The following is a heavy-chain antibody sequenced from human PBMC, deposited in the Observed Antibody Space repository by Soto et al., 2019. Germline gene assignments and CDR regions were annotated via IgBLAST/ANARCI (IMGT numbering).Heavy chain of an antibody. J-gene: IGHJ4*01. CDR3: VRDRDRSGSLSRY. V-gene: IGHV1-18*01. CDR2: INTYSGHA. D-gene: IGHD3-22*01. Sequence: ASEQVSCKASGQCFTNLGIRWVGQAPGQGLEWMGGINTYSGHANYAQKFQDRVTMTTDTSTDTAFMEVRSLSSDDTAVYYRVRDRDRSGSLSRYWG. CDR1: GQCFTNLG.